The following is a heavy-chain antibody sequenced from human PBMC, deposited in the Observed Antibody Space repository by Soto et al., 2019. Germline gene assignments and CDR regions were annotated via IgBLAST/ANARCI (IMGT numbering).Heavy chain of an antibody. CDR3: AKYCSSDVCFDY. CDR1: GFTFSSCS. V-gene: IGHV3-48*02. CDR2: ISGSGDTK. D-gene: IGHD2-8*01. J-gene: IGHJ4*02. Sequence: PGGSLRLSCAASGFTFSSCSMNWVRQAPGKGLEWVSFISGSGDTKYYADSVKGRFTISRDNAKNSLYLQMSSLRDEDTAVYYCAKYCSSDVCFDYWGQGTLVTVSS.